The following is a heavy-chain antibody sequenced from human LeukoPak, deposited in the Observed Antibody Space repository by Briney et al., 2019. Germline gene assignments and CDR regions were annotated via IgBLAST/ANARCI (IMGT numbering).Heavy chain of an antibody. J-gene: IGHJ3*02. CDR3: ATSQGGIMITFGGVIVPYDAFDI. CDR2: IYYSGST. V-gene: IGHV4-39*01. CDR1: GGSISSSSYY. D-gene: IGHD3-16*02. Sequence: PSETLSLTCTVSGGSISSSSYYWGWIRQPPGKVLEWIGSIYYSGSTYYNPSLKSRVTISVDTSKNQFSLKLSSVTAADTAVYYCATSQGGIMITFGGVIVPYDAFDIWGQGTMVTVSS.